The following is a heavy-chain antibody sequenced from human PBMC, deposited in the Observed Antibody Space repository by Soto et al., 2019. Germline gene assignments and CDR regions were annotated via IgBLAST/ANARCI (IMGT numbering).Heavy chain of an antibody. CDR1: GFTFSSYA. CDR2: ISGSGGST. J-gene: IGHJ4*02. V-gene: IGHV3-23*01. CDR3: AKDPGDYGDFEHFDY. Sequence: GGSLRLSCAASGFTFSSYAMSWVRQAPGKGLEWVSAISGSGGSTYYADSVKGRFTISRDNSKNTLYLQMNSLRAEDTAVYYCAKDPGDYGDFEHFDYWGQGTLVTVSS. D-gene: IGHD4-17*01.